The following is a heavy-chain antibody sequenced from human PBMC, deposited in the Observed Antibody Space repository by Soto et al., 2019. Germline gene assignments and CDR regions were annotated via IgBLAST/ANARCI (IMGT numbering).Heavy chain of an antibody. V-gene: IGHV1-69*01. Sequence: QVQLVQSGAEVKKPGSSVKVSCKASGGTFSSYAISWVRQAPGQGLEWMGGIIPIFGTANYAQKFQGRVTITADESMSTAYMELSSLRSEDTAVYYCAREGYSSSWYWFDPWGQGTLVTVSS. J-gene: IGHJ5*02. CDR2: IIPIFGTA. D-gene: IGHD6-13*01. CDR1: GGTFSSYA. CDR3: AREGYSSSWYWFDP.